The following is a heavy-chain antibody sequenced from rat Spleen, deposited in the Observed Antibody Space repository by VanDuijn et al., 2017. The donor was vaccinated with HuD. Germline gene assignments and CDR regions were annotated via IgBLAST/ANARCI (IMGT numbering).Heavy chain of an antibody. V-gene: IGHV5-17*01. J-gene: IGHJ2*01. CDR1: GFNFSDYA. Sequence: EVQLVESGGGLVQPGGSLKFSCAASGFNFSDYAMAWVRQAPKKGLEWVATIVFDGSGTYYRDSVKGRFTISRDSSKSTLYLQMDSLRSEDTATYYCARHSQKYYGGYSRDYFGYWGQGVMVTVSS. CDR3: ARHSQKYYGGYSRDYFGY. CDR2: IVFDGSGT. D-gene: IGHD1-11*01.